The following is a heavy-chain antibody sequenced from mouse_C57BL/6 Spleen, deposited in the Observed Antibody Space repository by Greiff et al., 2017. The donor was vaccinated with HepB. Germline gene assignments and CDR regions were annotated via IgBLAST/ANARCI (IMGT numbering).Heavy chain of an antibody. J-gene: IGHJ2*01. V-gene: IGHV3-6*01. Sequence: EVQRVESGPGLVKPSQSLSLTCSVTGYSITSGYYWNWIRQFPGNKLEWMGYISYDGSNNYNPSLKNRISITRDTSKNQFFLKLNSVTTEDTATYYCARGEAAQATGYWGQGTTLTVSS. CDR2: ISYDGSN. CDR3: ARGEAAQATGY. D-gene: IGHD3-2*02. CDR1: GYSITSGYY.